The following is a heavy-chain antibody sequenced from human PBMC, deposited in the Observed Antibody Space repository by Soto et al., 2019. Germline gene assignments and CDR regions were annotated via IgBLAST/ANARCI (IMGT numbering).Heavy chain of an antibody. CDR1: GFTFSSYA. CDR2: ISYDGSNK. CDR3: ARDRIAAAGTDFQH. D-gene: IGHD6-13*01. J-gene: IGHJ1*01. V-gene: IGHV3-30-3*01. Sequence: QVQLVESGGGVVQPGRSLRLSCAASGFTFSSYAMHWVRQAPGKGLEWVAVISYDGSNKYYADSVKGRFTISRDNSKNTLYLQMNSLRAEDTAVYYCARDRIAAAGTDFQHWGQGTLATVSS.